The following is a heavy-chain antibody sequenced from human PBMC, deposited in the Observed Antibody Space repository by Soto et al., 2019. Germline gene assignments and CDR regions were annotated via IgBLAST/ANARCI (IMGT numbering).Heavy chain of an antibody. Sequence: SVKVSCKASGGTFSSYAISWVRQAPGQGLEWMGGIIPIFGTANYAQKFQGRVTITADESTSTAYMELSSLRSEDTAVYYCARGFVRFLEWSQNYFDYWGQGTLVTVSS. CDR1: GGTFSSYA. J-gene: IGHJ4*02. CDR2: IIPIFGTA. D-gene: IGHD3-3*01. V-gene: IGHV1-69*13. CDR3: ARGFVRFLEWSQNYFDY.